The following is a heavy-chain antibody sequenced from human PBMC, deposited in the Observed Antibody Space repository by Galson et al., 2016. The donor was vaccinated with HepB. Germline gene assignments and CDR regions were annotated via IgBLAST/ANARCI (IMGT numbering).Heavy chain of an antibody. CDR1: GFPFSSYA. CDR3: VRGRVNDFWSGYTERATHYFDS. Sequence: SLRLSCAASGFPFSSYAMYWVRQAPGKGPEFVSAITIYGGRTHYADSVKGRFTISRDDSKNTLDLQMSRLRTEDTAVYYCVRGRVNDFWSGYTERATHYFDSWGQGNLVTVSS. CDR2: ITIYGGRT. V-gene: IGHV3-64D*06. D-gene: IGHD3-3*01. J-gene: IGHJ4*02.